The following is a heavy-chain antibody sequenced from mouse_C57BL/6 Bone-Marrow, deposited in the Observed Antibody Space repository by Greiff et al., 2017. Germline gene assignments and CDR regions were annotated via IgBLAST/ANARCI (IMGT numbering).Heavy chain of an antibody. CDR2: IDPSDSYT. CDR1: GYTFTSYW. J-gene: IGHJ4*01. CDR3: ARSFPGHAMDY. V-gene: IGHV1-59*01. Sequence: QVQLKQPGAELVRPGTSVKLSCKASGYTFTSYWMHWVKQRPGQGLEWIGVIDPSDSYTNYNQKFKGKATLTVDTSSSTAYMQLSSLTSEDSAVYYCARSFPGHAMDYWGQGTSVTVSS. D-gene: IGHD3-3*01.